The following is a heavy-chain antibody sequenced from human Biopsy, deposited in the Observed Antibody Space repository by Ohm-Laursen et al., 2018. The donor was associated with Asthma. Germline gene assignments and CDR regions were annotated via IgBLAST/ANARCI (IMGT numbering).Heavy chain of an antibody. Sequence: SLRLSCAASGFTFSNYGMHWVRQAPGKGLDWVAVISFDGSNKNYTDSVKGRFTISRDNSRNTLDLQMNSLRGDDTAVYYCVRWRSGYPDHYSDFWGLGTLVTVSS. D-gene: IGHD2-21*01. J-gene: IGHJ4*02. CDR1: GFTFSNYG. CDR2: ISFDGSNK. V-gene: IGHV3-30*03. CDR3: VRWRSGYPDHYSDF.